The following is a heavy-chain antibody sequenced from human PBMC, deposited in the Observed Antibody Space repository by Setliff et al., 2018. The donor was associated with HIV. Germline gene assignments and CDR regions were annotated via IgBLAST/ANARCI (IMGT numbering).Heavy chain of an antibody. D-gene: IGHD3-16*01. CDR2: INHSGST. J-gene: IGHJ4*02. Sequence: SETLSLTCAVDGGSFSGYYWSWIRQPPGKGLEWIGEINHSGSTNYNPSLKSRVTISVDTSKNQFSLKLSSVTAADTAVYYCAREGDYVWGGSFDYWGQGTLVTVSS. V-gene: IGHV4-34*01. CDR1: GGSFSGYY. CDR3: AREGDYVWGGSFDY.